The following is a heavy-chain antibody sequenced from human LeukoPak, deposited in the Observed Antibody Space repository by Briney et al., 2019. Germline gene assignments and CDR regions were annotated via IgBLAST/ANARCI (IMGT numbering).Heavy chain of an antibody. CDR3: ARDPDVGYCGGGSCYYFDY. D-gene: IGHD2-15*01. V-gene: IGHV4-4*07. J-gene: IGHJ4*02. CDR1: GGSISSYY. CDR2: SYTSGST. Sequence: SETLSLTCTVSGGSISSYYWSWIRQPAGKGLEWIGRSYTSGSTNYNPSLKSRVTMSVDTSKNQFSLKLSSVTAADTAVYYCARDPDVGYCGGGSCYYFDYWGQGTLVTVSS.